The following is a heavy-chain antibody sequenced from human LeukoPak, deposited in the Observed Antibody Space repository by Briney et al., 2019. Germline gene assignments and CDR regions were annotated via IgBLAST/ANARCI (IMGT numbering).Heavy chain of an antibody. D-gene: IGHD5-18*01. V-gene: IGHV3-23*01. CDR1: GFTFSSYA. CDR2: ISGTGGST. J-gene: IGHJ4*02. Sequence: PGGSLRLSCAASGFTFSSYAMSWVRQTPGKGLEWVSVISGTGGSTYYADSVKGRFTISRDNSKNTLYLQMNSLRAEDTAVYYCAKDQGYSYGYYFDYWGQGTLVTVSS. CDR3: AKDQGYSYGYYFDY.